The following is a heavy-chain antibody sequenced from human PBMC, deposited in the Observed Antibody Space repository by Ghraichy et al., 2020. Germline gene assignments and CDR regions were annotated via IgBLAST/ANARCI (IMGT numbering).Heavy chain of an antibody. CDR1: GGTFSNYA. V-gene: IGHV1-69*13. CDR2: IIPVFGTA. CDR3: ATRRLYYHHSGMFWRTGAFDI. D-gene: IGHD3-22*01. Sequence: SVKVSCKASGGTFSNYAITWVRQAPGQGLELMGRIIPVFGTATYAQNFQGRITITADESTTTASMELNSLTSEDTAIYYCATRRLYYHHSGMFWRTGAFDIWGQGTMVIVSS. J-gene: IGHJ3*02.